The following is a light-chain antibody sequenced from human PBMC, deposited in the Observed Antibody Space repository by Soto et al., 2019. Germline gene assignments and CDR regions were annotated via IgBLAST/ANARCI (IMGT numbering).Light chain of an antibody. J-gene: IGKJ2*01. CDR2: GAS. Sequence: IVMTQSPATLSVSPGERVTLSCRASQSVSDNLAGYQQKPGQAPRLLIYGASTRATTTPARFSGSGSGTEFTLTISSLQSEDFAVYFCQQSNNWPYTFGQGTKLDIK. V-gene: IGKV3-15*01. CDR3: QQSNNWPYT. CDR1: QSVSDN.